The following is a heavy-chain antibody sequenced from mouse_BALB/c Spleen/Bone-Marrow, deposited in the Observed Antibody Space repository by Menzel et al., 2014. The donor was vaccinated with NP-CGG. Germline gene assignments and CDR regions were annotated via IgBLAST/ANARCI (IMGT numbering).Heavy chain of an antibody. D-gene: IGHD1-1*01. V-gene: IGHV3-6*02. CDR3: AILLRWAWFAY. CDR1: GYSIACGYY. J-gene: IGHJ3*01. CDR2: ISYDGSN. Sequence: EVKLVESGPGLVKPSQSLSLTCSVTGYSIACGYYWNWIRQFPGNKLEWMGYISYDGSNNYNPSLKNRISITRDTSKNQFFLKLNSVTTEDTATYYCAILLRWAWFAYWGQGTLVTVSA.